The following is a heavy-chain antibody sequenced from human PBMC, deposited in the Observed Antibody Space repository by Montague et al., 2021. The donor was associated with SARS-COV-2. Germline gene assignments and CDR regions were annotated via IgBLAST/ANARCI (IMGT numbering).Heavy chain of an antibody. J-gene: IGHJ4*02. CDR1: GESIDRDTYY. CDR2: LSSSGST. D-gene: IGHD6-19*01. Sequence: SETLSLTCIVSGESIDRDTYYWGWIRQSPGKGLEWIGSLSSSGSTYYNPSLRSRVTISMDTSKNHFSLKVNSVTATDTAVYFCARPGSVSGWFYFDGWGQGTPVSVSS. CDR3: ARPGSVSGWFYFDG. V-gene: IGHV4-39*02.